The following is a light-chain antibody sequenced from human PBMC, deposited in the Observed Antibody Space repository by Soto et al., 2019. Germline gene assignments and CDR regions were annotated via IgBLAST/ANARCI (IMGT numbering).Light chain of an antibody. CDR3: QQYGSQTPT. CDR1: QSVSRSY. Sequence: EIVLTQSPGTLSLSPWEIATLSCRASQSVSRSYLAWYQQKPGQAPRLLIYGASSRATGIPDRFSGSGSGTDFTLTISRLEPEDFALYYCQQYGSQTPTLGEGTKVEIK. CDR2: GAS. J-gene: IGKJ1*01. V-gene: IGKV3-20*01.